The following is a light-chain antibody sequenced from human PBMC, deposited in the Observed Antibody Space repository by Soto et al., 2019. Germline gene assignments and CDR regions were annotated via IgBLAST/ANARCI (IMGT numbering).Light chain of an antibody. CDR1: SSNIGAGYD. J-gene: IGLJ1*01. CDR3: QSYDSSLSGYV. Sequence: QSVLTQPPSVSGAPGQRVTISCTGSSSNIGAGYDVHWYQQLPGTAPKLLIYGNSNRPSGVPDRFSGSKSGTAASLALTGLQAEDEADYYCQSYDSSLSGYVFGTGTKVPVL. V-gene: IGLV1-40*01. CDR2: GNS.